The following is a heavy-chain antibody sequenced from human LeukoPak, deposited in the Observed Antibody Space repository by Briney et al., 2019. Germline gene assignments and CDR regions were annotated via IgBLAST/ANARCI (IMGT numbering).Heavy chain of an antibody. V-gene: IGHV1-58*02. CDR3: AASPGYCSGGSCYNDAFDI. CDR2: IVVGSGNT. Sequence: PGTSAKVSCKASGFTFTSSAMQWVRQARGQRLEWIGWIVVGSGNTNYAQKFQERVTITRDMSTSTAYMELSSLRSEDTAVYYCAASPGYCSGGSCYNDAFDIWGQGTMVTVSS. D-gene: IGHD2-15*01. J-gene: IGHJ3*02. CDR1: GFTFTSSA.